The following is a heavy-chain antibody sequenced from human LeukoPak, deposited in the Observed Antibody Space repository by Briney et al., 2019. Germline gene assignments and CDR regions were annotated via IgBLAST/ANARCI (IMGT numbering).Heavy chain of an antibody. V-gene: IGHV3-23*01. J-gene: IGHJ4*02. CDR1: GFTFSSYA. CDR2: ITDSGDGT. CDR3: AKDSPVATR. Sequence: GGSPRLSCAASGFTFSSYAMSWVRQALGKGLEWVSSITDSGDGTYYADSVKGRFTISRDDSKNTLYLQMNSLRAEDTALYYCAKDSPVATRWGQGTLVTVSS. D-gene: IGHD2-15*01.